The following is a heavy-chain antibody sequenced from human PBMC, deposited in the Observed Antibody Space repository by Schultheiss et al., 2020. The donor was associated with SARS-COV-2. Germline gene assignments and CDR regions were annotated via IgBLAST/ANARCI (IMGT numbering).Heavy chain of an antibody. CDR2: IYYRGGT. D-gene: IGHD6-13*01. CDR1: GGSISSGDYY. Sequence: SETLSLTYTVSGGSISSGDYYWSWIRQPPGTGLEWIGYIYYRGGTYYNPSLKSRVSISVNTSKNQFSLKLSSVTAADTAVYYCARAAAYVGGWFDPWGQGTLVTVSS. J-gene: IGHJ5*02. CDR3: ARAAAYVGGWFDP. V-gene: IGHV4-30-4*01.